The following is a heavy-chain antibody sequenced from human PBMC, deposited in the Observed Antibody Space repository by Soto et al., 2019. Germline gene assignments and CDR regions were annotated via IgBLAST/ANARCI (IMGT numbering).Heavy chain of an antibody. V-gene: IGHV3-43*02. CDR3: AKDLALSLYYYDSSGYEDY. Sequence: GSLRLSCAASGFTFDDYAMHWVRQAPGKGLEWVSLISGDGGSTYYADSVKGRFTISRDNSKNSLYLQMNSLRTEDTALYYCAKDLALSLYYYDSSGYEDYWGQGTLVTVSS. J-gene: IGHJ4*02. D-gene: IGHD3-22*01. CDR2: ISGDGGST. CDR1: GFTFDDYA.